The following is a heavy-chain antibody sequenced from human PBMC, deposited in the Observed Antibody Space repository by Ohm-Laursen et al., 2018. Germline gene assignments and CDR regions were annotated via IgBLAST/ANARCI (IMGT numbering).Heavy chain of an antibody. V-gene: IGHV4-59*01. Sequence: SETLSLTCTVSGGSISSYYRSWIRQPPGKGLEWIGYIYYSGSTNYNPSLKSRVTISVDTSKNQFSLNLSSVTAADTAVYYCAARGQYYFDYWGQGTLVTVSS. CDR2: IYYSGST. D-gene: IGHD3-10*01. J-gene: IGHJ4*02. CDR3: AARGQYYFDY. CDR1: GGSISSYY.